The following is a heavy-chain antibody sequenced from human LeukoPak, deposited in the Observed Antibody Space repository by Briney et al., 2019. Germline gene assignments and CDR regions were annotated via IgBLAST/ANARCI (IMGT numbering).Heavy chain of an antibody. Sequence: GGSLRLSCAVSGFTFSSYSMNWVRQAPGKGLEGVSSISSSSSYISYPSSVQPPFPISRHHATNSLYLQMNSLRAEDTAVYYCARDPHYYYCSCYFLFDYWGQGTLVTASS. J-gene: IGHJ4*02. CDR1: GFTFSSYS. V-gene: IGHV3-21*01. D-gene: IGHD3-22*01. CDR3: ARDPHYYYCSCYFLFDY. CDR2: ISSSSSYI.